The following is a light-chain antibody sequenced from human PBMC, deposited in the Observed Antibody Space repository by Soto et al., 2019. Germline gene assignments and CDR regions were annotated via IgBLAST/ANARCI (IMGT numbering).Light chain of an antibody. Sequence: QSALTQPASVSGSPGQSITISCTGNSSDVGGYNYVSWYQQHPGKAPKLMIYEVSNRPTGVSDRFSGSKSGNTASLTISGVLAEDEADYYCSSYTSSSIDYVFGTGTKLTVL. CDR3: SSYTSSSIDYV. V-gene: IGLV2-14*01. CDR2: EVS. J-gene: IGLJ1*01. CDR1: SSDVGGYNY.